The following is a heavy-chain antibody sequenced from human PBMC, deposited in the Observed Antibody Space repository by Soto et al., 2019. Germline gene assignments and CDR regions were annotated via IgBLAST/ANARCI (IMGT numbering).Heavy chain of an antibody. V-gene: IGHV3-30*18. J-gene: IGHJ6*02. CDR2: ISYDGSNK. CDR3: AKKNSGSYWEYYGMDV. D-gene: IGHD1-26*01. Sequence: SLRLSCAASGFTFSSYGMHWVRQAPGKGLEWVAVISYDGSNKYYADSVKGRFTISRDNSKNTLYLQMNSLRAEDTAVYYCAKKNSGSYWEYYGMDVWGQGTTVTVSS. CDR1: GFTFSSYG.